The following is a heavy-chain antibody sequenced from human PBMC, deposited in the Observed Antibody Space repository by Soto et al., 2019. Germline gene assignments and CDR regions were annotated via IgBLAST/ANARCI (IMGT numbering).Heavy chain of an antibody. V-gene: IGHV4-61*01. CDR2: ISNSGST. CDR3: ARGADGRYHHYGMGV. CDR1: GGSVNSGSYY. D-gene: IGHD1-26*01. J-gene: IGHJ6*02. Sequence: PSETLSLTCTVSGGSVNSGSYYWSWIRQPPGKGLEWIGYISNSGSTNYNPSLKSRITISVDTSKNQFSLKLGSVTAADTAVYYCARGADGRYHHYGMGVWGQGTTVTVSS.